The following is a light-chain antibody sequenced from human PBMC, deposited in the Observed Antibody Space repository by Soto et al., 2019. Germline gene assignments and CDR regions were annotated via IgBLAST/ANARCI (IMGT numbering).Light chain of an antibody. CDR3: TSYTITNTPYV. Sequence: QSVLTQPASVSGSPGQSITISCTGTSSDVGAYNYVSWHQHYPGKAPKLLIYEVNNRPSGVSNRFSGSKSGNTASLTISGLQAEDEADYYCTSYTITNTPYVFGPGTKLTVL. V-gene: IGLV2-14*01. CDR1: SSDVGAYNY. CDR2: EVN. J-gene: IGLJ1*01.